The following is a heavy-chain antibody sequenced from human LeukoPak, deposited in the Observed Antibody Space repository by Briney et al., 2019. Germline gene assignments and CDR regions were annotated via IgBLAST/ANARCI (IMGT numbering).Heavy chain of an antibody. CDR3: ARDLVQLWSKDF. J-gene: IGHJ4*02. CDR2: ISSSGRNI. Sequence: GGSLRLSCAASGFTFSNYEFNWVRQAPGKELEWVSYISSSGRNIYYADSVKGRFTISRDNAKNSLYLQMNSLRAEDTAVYYCARDLVQLWSKDFWGQGTLVTVSS. CDR1: GFTFSNYE. D-gene: IGHD5-18*01. V-gene: IGHV3-48*03.